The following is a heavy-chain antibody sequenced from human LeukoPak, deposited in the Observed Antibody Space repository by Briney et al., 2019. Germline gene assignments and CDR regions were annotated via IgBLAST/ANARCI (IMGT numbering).Heavy chain of an antibody. D-gene: IGHD3-10*02. Sequence: GGSLRLSCAASGFTFSSYSMDWVRQAPGKGLEWVSSISSSGSTIYYADSVKGRFTISRDNAKNSLYLQMNSLRAEDTAVYYCAELGITMIGGVWGKGTTVTISS. CDR2: ISSSGSTI. CDR1: GFTFSSYS. V-gene: IGHV3-48*04. CDR3: AELGITMIGGV. J-gene: IGHJ6*04.